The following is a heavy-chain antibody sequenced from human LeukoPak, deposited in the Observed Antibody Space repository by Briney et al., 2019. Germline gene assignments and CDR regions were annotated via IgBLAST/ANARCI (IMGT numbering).Heavy chain of an antibody. Sequence: PGGSLRLSCAASGFTFSNYWMSWVRQAPGKGLEWVANIKQDGSEKNYVGSVKGRFTISRDNAKNSLYLQMNNLRAEDTAVYYCAREMSWSGRDYWGQGTLVTVSS. CDR3: AREMSWSGRDY. CDR1: GFTFSNYW. D-gene: IGHD3-10*01. CDR2: IKQDGSEK. J-gene: IGHJ4*02. V-gene: IGHV3-7*05.